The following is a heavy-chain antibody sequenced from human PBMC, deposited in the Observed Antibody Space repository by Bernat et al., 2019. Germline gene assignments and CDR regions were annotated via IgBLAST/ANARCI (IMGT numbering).Heavy chain of an antibody. J-gene: IGHJ6*02. Sequence: QVQLVQSGAEVKKPGASVKVSCKASGYTFTNYGISWVRQAPGQGLEWMGWISAYNGNTNYAQSLQGRVTMTTDTSTSTAYMELMSLRSDDTAVYYCARSPPSAAVPRPYYYGMDVWGQGTTVTVSS. CDR1: GYTFTNYG. V-gene: IGHV1-18*01. D-gene: IGHD6-13*01. CDR3: ARSPPSAAVPRPYYYGMDV. CDR2: ISAYNGNT.